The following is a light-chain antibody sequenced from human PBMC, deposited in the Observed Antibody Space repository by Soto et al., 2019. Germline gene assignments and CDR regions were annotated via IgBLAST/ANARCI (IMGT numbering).Light chain of an antibody. CDR3: QQYGASPLT. V-gene: IGKV3-20*01. Sequence: EIVLTQSPGTLSLSPGERATLSCRASQTLSTNSLAWYQQRLGQTPRLLIYAASTRDTDIPDRFNGSGSGTDFALTISRLEPEDFALYYCQQYGASPLTFGPGTKVDVK. CDR1: QTLSTNS. CDR2: AAS. J-gene: IGKJ3*01.